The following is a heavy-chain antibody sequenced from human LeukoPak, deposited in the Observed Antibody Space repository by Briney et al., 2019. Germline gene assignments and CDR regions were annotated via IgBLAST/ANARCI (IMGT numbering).Heavy chain of an antibody. Sequence: PETLSLTCTVSVGSISSSSYYWGWVSLPPGNGLEWLGSIYYSGSTYYTPYLKSLVTISVDTSKNQFSLRLSSVTAADAAVYYCARPYGSGSYFDYGGQGTVVTVSS. CDR2: IYYSGST. CDR3: ARPYGSGSYFDY. V-gene: IGHV4-39*01. D-gene: IGHD3-10*01. J-gene: IGHJ4*02. CDR1: VGSISSSSYY.